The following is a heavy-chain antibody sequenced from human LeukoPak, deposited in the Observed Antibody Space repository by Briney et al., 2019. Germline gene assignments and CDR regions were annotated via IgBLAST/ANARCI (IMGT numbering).Heavy chain of an antibody. Sequence: PSETLSLTCAVSGGSISSGGYSWSWIPQPPGKGLEGIGYIYHSGSTYYNPSLKSRVTISVDTSKNQFSLKLSSVTAADTAVYYCAGQNLEGYYYYYGMDVWGQGTTVTVSS. CDR1: GGSISSGGYS. J-gene: IGHJ6*02. CDR2: IYHSGST. D-gene: IGHD3-3*01. CDR3: AGQNLEGYYYYYGMDV. V-gene: IGHV4-30-2*01.